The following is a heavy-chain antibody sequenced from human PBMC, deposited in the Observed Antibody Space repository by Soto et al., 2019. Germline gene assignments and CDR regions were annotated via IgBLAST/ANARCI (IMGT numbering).Heavy chain of an antibody. Sequence: QVRLVESGGGVVQPGRSLRLSCAASGFIIPCCAIHWIRLSPGKGLEWVAVIGADGTHKYYGDSVQGRFTISRDTSQNMVFLQMDSLTAEDTALYYCARDVRVGEPDYFDDWGQGTLVSVSS. V-gene: IGHV3-30*01. CDR3: ARDVRVGEPDYFDD. CDR1: GFIIPCCA. CDR2: IGADGTHK. D-gene: IGHD1-26*01. J-gene: IGHJ4*02.